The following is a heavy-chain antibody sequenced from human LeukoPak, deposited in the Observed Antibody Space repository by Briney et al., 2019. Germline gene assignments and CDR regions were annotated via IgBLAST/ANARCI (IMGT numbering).Heavy chain of an antibody. D-gene: IGHD3-10*01. V-gene: IGHV3-30*02. J-gene: IGHJ5*02. Sequence: GGSLRLSCAASGFTFSNHGMHWVRQAPRKGLEWVALITFDGSHKYYADSVKGRFTISRDNSKSTVYLQMNSLRAEDTAVYYCSKDLTFDFGGDFDPWGQGTLVTVSS. CDR1: GFTFSNHG. CDR3: SKDLTFDFGGDFDP. CDR2: ITFDGSHK.